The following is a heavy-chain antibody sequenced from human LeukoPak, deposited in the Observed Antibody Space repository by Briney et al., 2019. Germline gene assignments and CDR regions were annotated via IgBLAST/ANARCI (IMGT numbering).Heavy chain of an antibody. CDR2: ISYDGSNK. CDR3: AKGFTMVRGALDY. J-gene: IGHJ4*02. Sequence: GGSLRLSCAASGFTFSSYAMSWVRQAPGKGLEWVAVISYDGSNKYYADSVKGRFTISRDNSKNTLYLQMNSLRAEDTAVYYCAKGFTMVRGALDYWGQGTLVTVSS. D-gene: IGHD3-10*01. V-gene: IGHV3-30*18. CDR1: GFTFSSYA.